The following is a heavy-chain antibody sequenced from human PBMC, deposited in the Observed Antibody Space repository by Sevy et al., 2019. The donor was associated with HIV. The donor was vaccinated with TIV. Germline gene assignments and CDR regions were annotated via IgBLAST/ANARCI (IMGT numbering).Heavy chain of an antibody. CDR1: GFTLSSYS. J-gene: IGHJ4*02. V-gene: IGHV3-21*01. Sequence: GGSLRLSCAASGFTLSSYSMNWVRQAPGKGLEWVSSISSSSSYIYYADSVKGRFTISRDNAKNSLYLQMYSLRAEDTAVYYCARGSVVVPAAIWSTFVDYWGQGTLVTVSS. CDR2: ISSSSSYI. CDR3: ARGSVVVPAAIWSTFVDY. D-gene: IGHD2-2*01.